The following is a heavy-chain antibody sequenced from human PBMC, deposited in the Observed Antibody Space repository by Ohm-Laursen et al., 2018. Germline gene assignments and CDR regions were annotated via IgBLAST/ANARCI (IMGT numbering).Heavy chain of an antibody. D-gene: IGHD4-11*01. V-gene: IGHV4-4*07. J-gene: IGHJ5*02. CDR1: DASIDSAK. CDR2: VSQIGTP. Sequence: TLSLTCVVSDASIDSAKWSWVRQSAGKQLEWIGRVSQIGTPSYNPSFGSRVIISVESSKNRVSLVLGAVPAADTAVYFCARDNSNYGWFDPWGQGTLVTVSS. CDR3: ARDNSNYGWFDP.